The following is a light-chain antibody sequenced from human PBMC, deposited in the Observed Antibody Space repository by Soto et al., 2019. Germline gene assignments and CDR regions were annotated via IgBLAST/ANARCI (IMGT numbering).Light chain of an antibody. CDR2: SNN. Sequence: QPVLTQAPSASGTPGQRVTISCSGSSSNIGSKNVNWYQQLPGTAPKLLIYSNNLRPSGVPDRFSGSKSGTSASLAISGLQSEDEADYYCAAWDDSLNGPDVVFGGGTKLTVL. CDR3: AAWDDSLNGPDVV. J-gene: IGLJ2*01. V-gene: IGLV1-44*01. CDR1: SSNIGSKN.